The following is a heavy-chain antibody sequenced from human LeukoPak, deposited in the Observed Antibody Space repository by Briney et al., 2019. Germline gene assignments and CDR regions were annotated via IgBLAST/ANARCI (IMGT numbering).Heavy chain of an antibody. CDR3: AKDSGSHAGRDFAY. CDR1: GFTFSSYA. Sequence: PGGSLRLSCAASGFTFSSYAMSWVRQAPGKGLEWVSAISGSGGSTYYADSVKGRFTISRDNSNNTLYLQMNGLRAEDTAGYYCAKDSGSHAGRDFAYWGQGTQATVPS. D-gene: IGHD1-26*01. J-gene: IGHJ4*02. CDR2: ISGSGGST. V-gene: IGHV3-23*01.